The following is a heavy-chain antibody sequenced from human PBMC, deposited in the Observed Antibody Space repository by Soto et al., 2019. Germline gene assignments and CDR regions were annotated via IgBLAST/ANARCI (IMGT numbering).Heavy chain of an antibody. CDR2: IIPIFGTA. Sequence: QVQLVQSGAEVKKPGSSVKVSCKASGGTFSSYAISWVRQVPGQGLEWMGQIIPIFGTANYAQKFQGRVTITADESTNTAYMELSSLRSEDTAVYHCARDPCISTTGYHDYWGQGTLVTVSS. CDR1: GGTFSSYA. V-gene: IGHV1-69*12. D-gene: IGHD2-2*01. J-gene: IGHJ4*02. CDR3: ARDPCISTTGYHDY.